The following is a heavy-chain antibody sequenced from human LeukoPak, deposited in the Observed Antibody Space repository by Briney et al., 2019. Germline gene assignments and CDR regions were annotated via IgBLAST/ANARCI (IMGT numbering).Heavy chain of an antibody. CDR2: ISTYNGNR. Sequence: ASVKVSCKASGYSFTSYGITWVRQAPGQGLEWMGWISTYNGNRKFAQNFQGRVTMATDTFTSTAYMELRSLGSDDTAVYYCARDPKHCGSTSCHSDAFDLWGQGTMVTVSS. CDR1: GYSFTSYG. CDR3: ARDPKHCGSTSCHSDAFDL. D-gene: IGHD2-2*01. J-gene: IGHJ3*01. V-gene: IGHV1-18*01.